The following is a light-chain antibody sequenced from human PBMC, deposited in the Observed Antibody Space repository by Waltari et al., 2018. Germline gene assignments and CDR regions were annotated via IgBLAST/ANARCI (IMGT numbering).Light chain of an antibody. CDR3: ETWDSNTQGV. V-gene: IGLV4-60*03. CDR1: SRHSSHS. Sequence: QPVLTQSSSASAPLGPSVTLPCPPRSRHSSHSIAWQQQQPCKAPRSLMKVEGSGSYNKGSGVPDRFSGSSSGADRYLTISNLQSEDEADYYYETWDSNTQGVFGGGTKLTVL. CDR2: VEGSGSY. J-gene: IGLJ3*02.